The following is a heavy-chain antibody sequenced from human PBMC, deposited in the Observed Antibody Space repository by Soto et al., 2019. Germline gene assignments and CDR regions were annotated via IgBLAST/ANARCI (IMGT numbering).Heavy chain of an antibody. Sequence: PSXTLSLTCTVSGGTISVYYWSWIRQPPVNGLEWIGYMYKTGSTVYNPSFKSRVTISVDTSKNQFSLKLNSVTAADTAVYYCARDLWGYCGTDCYPLDVWGQGTTVTVSS. V-gene: IGHV4-59*01. J-gene: IGHJ6*02. D-gene: IGHD2-21*02. CDR1: GGTISVYY. CDR3: ARDLWGYCGTDCYPLDV. CDR2: MYKTGST.